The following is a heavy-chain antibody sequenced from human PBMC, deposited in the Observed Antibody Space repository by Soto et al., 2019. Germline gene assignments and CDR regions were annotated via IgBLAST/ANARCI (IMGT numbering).Heavy chain of an antibody. CDR1: GFTFSRYW. Sequence: EVQLVESGGGLVQPGGSLRLSCAASGFTFSRYWMHWVRQAPGKRLVWVSRIDAAGRLTTYADAVEGRFTISRDNARNTLYLQMNGLRAEDKAVYYCATDQTVSGTSTFDYCGQGTLVTVSS. V-gene: IGHV3-74*01. CDR3: ATDQTVSGTSTFDY. CDR2: IDAAGRLT. J-gene: IGHJ4*02. D-gene: IGHD6-19*01.